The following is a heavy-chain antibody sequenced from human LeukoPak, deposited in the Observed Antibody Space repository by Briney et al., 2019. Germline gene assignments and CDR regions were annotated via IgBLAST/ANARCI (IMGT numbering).Heavy chain of an antibody. CDR2: INWNGGST. Sequence: RPGGSLRLSCAASGFTFDDYGMSWVRHVPGQELEWVSAINWNGGSTRYRESVKGRFTISRDTAKNSVYLQMNSLSPEDTALYYCARHRSMGELPKFDYWGQGTLVSVSS. V-gene: IGHV3-20*04. CDR3: ARHRSMGELPKFDY. CDR1: GFTFDDYG. D-gene: IGHD1-26*01. J-gene: IGHJ4*02.